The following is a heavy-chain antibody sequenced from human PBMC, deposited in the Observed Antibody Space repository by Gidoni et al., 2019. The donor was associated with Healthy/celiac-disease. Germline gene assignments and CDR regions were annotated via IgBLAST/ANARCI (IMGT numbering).Heavy chain of an antibody. D-gene: IGHD2-15*01. CDR1: GGSFRGYY. J-gene: IGHJ5*02. CDR2: INHSGSP. CDR3: ARGVRRVVVPARQNWFDP. Sequence: QVQLQQWGAGLLKPSETLSLTCAVYGGSFRGYYWSWIRQPPGKGLEWIGEINHSGSPNYNPSLKSRVTISVDTSKNQFSLKLSSVTAADTAVYYCARGVRRVVVPARQNWFDPWGQGTLVTVSS. V-gene: IGHV4-34*01.